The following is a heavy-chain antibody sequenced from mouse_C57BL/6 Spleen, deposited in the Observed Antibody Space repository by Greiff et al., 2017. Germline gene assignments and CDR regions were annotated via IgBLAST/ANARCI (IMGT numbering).Heavy chain of an antibody. CDR1: GYTFTSYW. Sequence: QVQLQQPGAELVMPGASVKLSCKASGYTFTSYWMHWVKQRPGQGLEWIGEIDPSDSYTNSNQKFKGKSTLTVDKSSSTAYMQLSSLTSEDSAVYYCARSGGYGSSYWYFDVWGTGTTVTVSS. J-gene: IGHJ1*03. CDR3: ARSGGYGSSYWYFDV. D-gene: IGHD1-1*01. CDR2: IDPSDSYT. V-gene: IGHV1-69*01.